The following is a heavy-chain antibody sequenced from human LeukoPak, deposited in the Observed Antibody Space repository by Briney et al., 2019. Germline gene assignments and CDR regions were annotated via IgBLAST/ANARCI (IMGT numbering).Heavy chain of an antibody. CDR1: GFTFSSYW. V-gene: IGHV3-7*01. CDR2: IKQDGSGK. Sequence: GGSLRLSCAASGFTFSSYWMSWVRQAPGKGLEWVANIKQDGSGKYYVDSVKGRFTISRDNAKNSLYLQMNSLRAEDTAVYYCARSSIAVAGKPFDYWGQGTLVTVSS. CDR3: ARSSIAVAGKPFDY. D-gene: IGHD6-19*01. J-gene: IGHJ4*02.